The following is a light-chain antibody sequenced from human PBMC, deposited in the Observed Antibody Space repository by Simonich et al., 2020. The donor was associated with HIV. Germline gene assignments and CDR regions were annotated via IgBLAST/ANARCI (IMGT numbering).Light chain of an antibody. CDR2: GAS. V-gene: IGKV3D-20*02. Sequence: EIVLTQSPGTLSLSPGERPTLSCRASQSVSSSYLAWYQQKPGQAPRLLIYGASSRATGIPDRFSGSGSGTDFTLTISRLEPEDFAVYYCQQRYNWPPITFGQGTRLEIK. J-gene: IGKJ5*01. CDR3: QQRYNWPPIT. CDR1: QSVSSSY.